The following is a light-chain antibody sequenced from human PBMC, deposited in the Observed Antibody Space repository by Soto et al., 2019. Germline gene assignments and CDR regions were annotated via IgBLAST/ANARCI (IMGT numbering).Light chain of an antibody. J-gene: IGKJ4*02. CDR1: QSVSRD. V-gene: IGKV3-11*01. Sequence: EIVLTQSPATLSLSPGERATLSCRASQSVSRDLAWYQQKPGQAPRLLIYDASNRATGIPARFSGSGSGTDFTLTLSSLEPEDFAVYYCQQRSKWPLTFGGGTKVEIK. CDR3: QQRSKWPLT. CDR2: DAS.